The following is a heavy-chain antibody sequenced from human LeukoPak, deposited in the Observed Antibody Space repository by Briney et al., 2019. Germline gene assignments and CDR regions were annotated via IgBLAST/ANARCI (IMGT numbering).Heavy chain of an antibody. Sequence: SETLSLTCAVYGGSFSGYYWSWIRQPPGKGLEWIGEINHSGSTNYNPSLKSRVTISVDTSKNQLSLKLSSVTAADTAVYYCARGTRGTVPTTFDYWGQGTLVTVSS. D-gene: IGHD1/OR15-1a*01. CDR1: GGSFSGYY. J-gene: IGHJ4*02. CDR3: ARGTRGTVPTTFDY. CDR2: INHSGST. V-gene: IGHV4-34*01.